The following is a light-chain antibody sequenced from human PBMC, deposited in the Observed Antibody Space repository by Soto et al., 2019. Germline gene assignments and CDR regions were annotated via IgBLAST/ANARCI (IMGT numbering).Light chain of an antibody. Sequence: EILMTQSPATLSVSPGERATLSCRASQTISSNLAWYQHKPGQAPRLLFYGASNRATGIPARFTGSGSGTEFTLTISSLQSEDFAVYYCQQYGSSGTFGQGTKVDIK. J-gene: IGKJ1*01. CDR3: QQYGSSGT. V-gene: IGKV3-15*01. CDR2: GAS. CDR1: QTISSN.